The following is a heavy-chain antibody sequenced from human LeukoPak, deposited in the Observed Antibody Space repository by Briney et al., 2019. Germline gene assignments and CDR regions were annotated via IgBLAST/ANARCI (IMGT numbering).Heavy chain of an antibody. CDR3: ARQRGGYSYGGKFDY. Sequence: GESLKISCKGSGHSFTSYWIGWVRQMPGKGLEWMGIIYPGDSDTRYSPSFQGQVTISADKSISTAYLQWSSLKASDTAMYYCARQRGGYSYGGKFDYWGQGTLVTVSS. V-gene: IGHV5-51*01. CDR1: GHSFTSYW. CDR2: IYPGDSDT. J-gene: IGHJ4*02. D-gene: IGHD5-18*01.